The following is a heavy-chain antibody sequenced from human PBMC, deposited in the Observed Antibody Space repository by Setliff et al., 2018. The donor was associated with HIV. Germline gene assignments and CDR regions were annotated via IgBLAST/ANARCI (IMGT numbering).Heavy chain of an antibody. CDR1: GFTFSAFS. CDR2: IHSTGNPI. J-gene: IGHJ1*01. Sequence: PGGSLRLSCTVSGFTFSAFSLIWARQAPGKGLEWLSYIHSTGNPINYADSVRGRFTVSRDNTNNSLSLHMTSLRREDTAVYFCARVKRGTPPSYWGQGTLVTVS. CDR3: ARVKRGTPPSY. V-gene: IGHV3-48*01.